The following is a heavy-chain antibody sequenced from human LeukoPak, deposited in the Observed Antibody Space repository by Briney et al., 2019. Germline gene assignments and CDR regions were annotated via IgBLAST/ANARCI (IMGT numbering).Heavy chain of an antibody. J-gene: IGHJ4*02. Sequence: GGSLRLSCAASGFTVSSNYMSWVRQAPGKGLEWVSVIYSGGSTYYADSVKGRFTISRDNSKNTLYLQMNSLRAEDTAVYDCARDRYYGSGSYYDYWGQGTLVTVSS. CDR3: ARDRYYGSGSYYDY. D-gene: IGHD3-10*01. CDR2: IYSGGST. V-gene: IGHV3-66*01. CDR1: GFTVSSNY.